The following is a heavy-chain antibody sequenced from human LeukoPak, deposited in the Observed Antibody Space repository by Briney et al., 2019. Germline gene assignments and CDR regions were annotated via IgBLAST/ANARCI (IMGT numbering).Heavy chain of an antibody. D-gene: IGHD1-26*01. Sequence: GGSLRLSCAASGFTFSSYAMSWVRQAPGQGLEFVSAITGTGTPAFYADSVKGRFTVSRDNSKNTLYLQMNSLRADDSAAYYCAKEDSWTYYRGADFWGQGTLVTVSS. V-gene: IGHV3-23*01. CDR2: ITGTGTPA. J-gene: IGHJ4*02. CDR1: GFTFSSYA. CDR3: AKEDSWTYYRGADF.